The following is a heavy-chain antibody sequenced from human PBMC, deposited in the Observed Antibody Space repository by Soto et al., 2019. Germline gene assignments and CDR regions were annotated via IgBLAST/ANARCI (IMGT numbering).Heavy chain of an antibody. Sequence: QVQLVESGGGVVQPGRSLRLSCAASGFTFSSYGMHWVRQAPGKGLAWVAVISYDGSNKYYADSVKGRFTISRDNSKNTLYLQMNILRAEDTAVYYCAKDLGLTTCFDYWGQGTLVTVSS. CDR2: ISYDGSNK. CDR1: GFTFSSYG. D-gene: IGHD4-17*01. V-gene: IGHV3-30*18. CDR3: AKDLGLTTCFDY. J-gene: IGHJ4*02.